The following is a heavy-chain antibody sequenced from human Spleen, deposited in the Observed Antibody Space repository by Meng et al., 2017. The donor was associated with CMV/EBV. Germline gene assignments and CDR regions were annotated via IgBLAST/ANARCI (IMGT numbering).Heavy chain of an antibody. CDR2: ISSSSSYI. D-gene: IGHD4-11*01. Sequence: GESLKISCAASGFTFSSYSMNWVRQAPGKGLEWVSSISSSSSYIYYADSVKGRFTISRDNAKNSLYLQMNSLRAEDTAVYYCARVNSNDAFDIWGQGTMVTVS. J-gene: IGHJ3*02. V-gene: IGHV3-21*01. CDR3: ARVNSNDAFDI. CDR1: GFTFSSYS.